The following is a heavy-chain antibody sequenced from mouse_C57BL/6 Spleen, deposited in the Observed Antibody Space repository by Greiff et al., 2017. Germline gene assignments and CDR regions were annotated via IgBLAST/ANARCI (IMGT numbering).Heavy chain of an antibody. J-gene: IGHJ4*01. CDR1: GYTFTDYE. V-gene: IGHV1-15*01. CDR3: TRCASAVVAPCYALDY. Sequence: QVQLQQSGAELVRPGASVTLSCKASGYTFTDYEMHWVKQTPVHGLEWIGAIDPENGGTAYNQKFKGKATLTVDKSSSTAYMALRSLTSEDSAVYYCTRCASAVVAPCYALDYWGQGTTVTVSS. CDR2: IDPENGGT. D-gene: IGHD1-1*01.